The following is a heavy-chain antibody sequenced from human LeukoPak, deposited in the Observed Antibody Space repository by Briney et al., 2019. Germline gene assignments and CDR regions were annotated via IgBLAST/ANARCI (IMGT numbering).Heavy chain of an antibody. D-gene: IGHD1-7*01. V-gene: IGHV4-59*01. Sequence: SETLSLTCTVSGGSISSYYWSWIRQPPGKGLEWIGYIYYSGSTNYNPSLKSRVTISVDTSKNQFSLKLSSVTAADTAVYYCASAPWNYNWFDPWGQGTLVTVSS. CDR2: IYYSGST. CDR3: ASAPWNYNWFDP. J-gene: IGHJ5*02. CDR1: GGSISSYY.